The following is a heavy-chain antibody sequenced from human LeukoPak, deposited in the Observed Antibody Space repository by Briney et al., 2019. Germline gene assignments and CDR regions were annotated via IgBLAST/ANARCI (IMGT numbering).Heavy chain of an antibody. D-gene: IGHD2-21*01. CDR1: GYTFTSYL. V-gene: IGHV1-46*01. CDR3: VGEETGDCFDY. CDR2: IIPGGGGR. J-gene: IGHJ4*02. Sequence: ASVKVSCKASGYTFTSYLLHWVRQAPGQGLEWVGRIIPGGGGRNYAQKFRDRVTMTRDRSTSKDYVEVSSLRCEDTAVYHCVGEETGDCFDYWGLGTLVTVSS.